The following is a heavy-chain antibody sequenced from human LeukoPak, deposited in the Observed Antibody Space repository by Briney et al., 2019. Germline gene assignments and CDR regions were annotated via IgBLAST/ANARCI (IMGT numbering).Heavy chain of an antibody. Sequence: SETLSLTCAVYGGSFSGYYWSWIRQPPGKGLEWIGEINHSGSTNYNPSLKSRVTISVDTPKNQFSLKLSSVTAADTAVYYCARPTTGTTNYFDYWGQGTLVTVSS. CDR3: ARPTTGTTNYFDY. J-gene: IGHJ4*02. D-gene: IGHD1-7*01. CDR1: GGSFSGYY. CDR2: INHSGST. V-gene: IGHV4-34*01.